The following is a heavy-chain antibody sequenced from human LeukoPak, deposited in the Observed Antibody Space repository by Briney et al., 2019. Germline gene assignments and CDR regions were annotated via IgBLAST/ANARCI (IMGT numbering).Heavy chain of an antibody. D-gene: IGHD2-15*01. V-gene: IGHV4-30-4*01. Sequence: SETLSLTCTVSGGSISSGDYYWSWIRQPPGKGLEWIGYIYYSGSTYYNPSLKSRVTMSVDTSKNQLSLNLSSVTAADSAVYYCARARGRLLLVDYWGQGTLVTVSS. CDR3: ARARGRLLLVDY. J-gene: IGHJ4*02. CDR2: IYYSGST. CDR1: GGSISSGDYY.